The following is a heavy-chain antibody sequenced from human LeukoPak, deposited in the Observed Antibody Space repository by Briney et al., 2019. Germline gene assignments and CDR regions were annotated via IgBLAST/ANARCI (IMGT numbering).Heavy chain of an antibody. CDR3: AKVLLSYLDY. CDR1: GFTLSSYG. Sequence: GGSLRLSRAASGFTLSSYGIHWVRQAPGKGLDWVAVISDDGTSKHYADSVKGRFTVSRDNSKNTVYLQMNSLRAEDTAVYYCAKVLLSYLDYWGQGTLVTVSS. V-gene: IGHV3-30*18. J-gene: IGHJ4*02. CDR2: ISDDGTSK.